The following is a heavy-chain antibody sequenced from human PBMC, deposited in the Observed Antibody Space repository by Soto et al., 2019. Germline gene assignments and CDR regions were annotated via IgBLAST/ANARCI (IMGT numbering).Heavy chain of an antibody. J-gene: IGHJ3*02. CDR1: GYTFTSYD. CDR3: ARGINYYDSGDDAFDI. V-gene: IGHV1-8*01. CDR2: MNPNSGNT. D-gene: IGHD3-10*01. Sequence: GASVKVSCKASGYTFTSYDINWVRQATGQGLEWMGWMNPNSGNTGYAQRFQGRVTMTRNTSISTAYMELSSLRSEDTAAYYCARGINYYDSGDDAFDIWGQGTMVTVSS.